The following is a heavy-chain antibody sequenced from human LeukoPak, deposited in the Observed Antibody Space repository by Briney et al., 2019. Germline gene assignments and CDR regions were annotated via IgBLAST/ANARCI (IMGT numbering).Heavy chain of an antibody. Sequence: GGSLRLSCAASGFTVSSNYMSWVRQAPGKGLEWVSLIYSGGSTYYADSVKGRFTISRDNSKDTLYLQMNSLRAEDTAVYYCASALWGGYYFDYWGQGTLVTVSS. CDR2: IYSGGST. J-gene: IGHJ4*02. CDR1: GFTVSSNY. CDR3: ASALWGGYYFDY. D-gene: IGHD2-21*01. V-gene: IGHV3-53*01.